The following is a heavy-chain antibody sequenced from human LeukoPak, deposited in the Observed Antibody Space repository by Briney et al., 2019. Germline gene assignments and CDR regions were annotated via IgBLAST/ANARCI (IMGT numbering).Heavy chain of an antibody. CDR2: IYYSGST. V-gene: IGHV4-39*01. J-gene: IGHJ4*02. CDR1: GGSISSSSYY. D-gene: IGHD1-14*01. Sequence: PSETLSLTCTVSGGSISSSSYYWGWIRQPPGKGLEWIGSIYYSGSTYYNPSLKSRVTISVDTSKNQFSLKLSSVTAADTAVYYCARLPSESVPYFDYWGQGTLVTVSS. CDR3: ARLPSESVPYFDY.